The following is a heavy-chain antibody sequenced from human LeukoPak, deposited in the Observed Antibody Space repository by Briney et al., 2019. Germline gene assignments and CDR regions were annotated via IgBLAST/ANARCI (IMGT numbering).Heavy chain of an antibody. J-gene: IGHJ4*02. Sequence: GGSLRLSCAASGFTFSSYAMSWVRQAPGKGLEWVSGISTTGGSTSYADSVKGRFTISRDNPRKTLYMQMNSLRDENTAVYYCAIMHRYYDGSGYWVQWGQGTLVTVSS. CDR3: AIMHRYYDGSGYWVQ. D-gene: IGHD3-22*01. V-gene: IGHV3-23*01. CDR1: GFTFSSYA. CDR2: ISTTGGST.